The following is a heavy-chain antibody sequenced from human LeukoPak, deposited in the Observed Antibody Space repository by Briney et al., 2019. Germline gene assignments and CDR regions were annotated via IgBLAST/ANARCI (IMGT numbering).Heavy chain of an antibody. CDR1: GFTFTKYD. J-gene: IGHJ4*02. V-gene: IGHV3-13*01. D-gene: IGHD2-2*01. Sequence: GGSLRLSCVASGFTFTKYDMPWVHQPPGKSLQWVSSIGTSGDAYSLDSVEGRFTISREDATDSLHLQMSSLRAEDTAVYYCAKGAAYSTTGRPYYFDYWGQGILVTVSS. CDR2: IGTSGDA. CDR3: AKGAAYSTTGRPYYFDY.